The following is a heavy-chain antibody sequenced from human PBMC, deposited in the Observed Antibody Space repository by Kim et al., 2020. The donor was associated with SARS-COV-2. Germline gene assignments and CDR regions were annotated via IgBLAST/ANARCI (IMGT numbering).Heavy chain of an antibody. Sequence: SETLSLTCTVSGGSISSGGYYWSWIRQHPGKGLEWIGYIYYSGSTYYNPSLKSRVTISVDTSKNQFSLKLSSVTAADTAVYYCARGPPSPYCSSTSCYSYYYYYMDVWGKGTTVTVSS. CDR2: IYYSGST. CDR1: GGSISSGGYY. CDR3: ARGPPSPYCSSTSCYSYYYYYMDV. D-gene: IGHD2-2*02. J-gene: IGHJ6*03. V-gene: IGHV4-31*03.